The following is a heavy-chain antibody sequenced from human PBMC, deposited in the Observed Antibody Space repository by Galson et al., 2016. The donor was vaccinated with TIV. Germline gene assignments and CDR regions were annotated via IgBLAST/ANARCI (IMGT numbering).Heavy chain of an antibody. CDR1: GSPFSGYY. D-gene: IGHD3-22*01. J-gene: IGHJ2*01. V-gene: IGHV5-51*01. CDR2: VSPGNSHT. Sequence: QSGAAAKKTGESLKISCRGSGSPFSGYYIGWVRQVPGKGLEWMGIVSPGNSHTVYRPSFKGQVTISPAKSTSTAYLQWSSLKASDTAMYYCARHDSSAFSNWYFNLWGRGTLVTVSS. CDR3: ARHDSSAFSNWYFNL.